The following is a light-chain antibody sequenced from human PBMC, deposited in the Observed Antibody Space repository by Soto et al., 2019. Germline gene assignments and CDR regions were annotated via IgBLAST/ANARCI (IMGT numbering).Light chain of an antibody. V-gene: IGLV2-8*01. CDR3: ASYTVSDTLV. CDR2: EVS. CDR1: SSDVGGYNY. J-gene: IGLJ2*01. Sequence: QSVLTQPPSASGSPGQSVTISCTGTSSDVGGYNYVSWYQQHPGKAPKLMIYEVSKRPSGVPDRLSGSKSGNTASLTVSGLQVEDEADYYCASYTVSDTLVFGGGTQLTVL.